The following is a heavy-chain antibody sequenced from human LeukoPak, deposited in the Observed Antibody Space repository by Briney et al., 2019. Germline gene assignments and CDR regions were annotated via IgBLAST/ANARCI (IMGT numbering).Heavy chain of an antibody. J-gene: IGHJ4*01. V-gene: IGHV3-30*03. Sequence: GSLRLSCAASGFTFSNYGMHWVRQAPGKGLEWVAVISYDGSNKYYADSVRGRFTISRDNSKNTLYLQMNSLRAEDTAVYYCASRNWQLYFDYWGHGTLVTVSS. CDR3: ASRNWQLYFDY. D-gene: IGHD1-1*01. CDR1: GFTFSNYG. CDR2: ISYDGSNK.